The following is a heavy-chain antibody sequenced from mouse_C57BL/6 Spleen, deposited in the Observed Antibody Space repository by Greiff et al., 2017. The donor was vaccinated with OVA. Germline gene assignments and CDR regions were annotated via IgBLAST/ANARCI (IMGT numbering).Heavy chain of an antibody. CDR1: GYTFTSYT. CDR2: INPSSGYT. CDR3: AREGVGGWFAY. V-gene: IGHV1-4*01. Sequence: QVQLQQSGAELARPGASVKMSCKASGYTFTSYTLHWVNQRPGQGLEWIGYINPSSGYTKYNQKFKDKATLTADKSSSTAYMQLSSLTSEDAAVYYCAREGVGGWFAYWGQGTLVTVSA. D-gene: IGHD1-1*02. J-gene: IGHJ3*01.